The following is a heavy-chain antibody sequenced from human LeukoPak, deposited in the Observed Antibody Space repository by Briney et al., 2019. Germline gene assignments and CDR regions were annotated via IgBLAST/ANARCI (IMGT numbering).Heavy chain of an antibody. Sequence: GVSLRLSCAASGFTVSSNYMSWVRQAPGKGLEWVSVVYSGGSTYYADSVKGRFTISRDNSKNTLYLQMNSLRAEDTAVYYCARGYYGSTYYYYYYMDVWGKGTTVTVSS. CDR2: VYSGGST. J-gene: IGHJ6*03. V-gene: IGHV3-53*01. CDR3: ARGYYGSTYYYYYYMDV. D-gene: IGHD3-10*01. CDR1: GFTVSSNY.